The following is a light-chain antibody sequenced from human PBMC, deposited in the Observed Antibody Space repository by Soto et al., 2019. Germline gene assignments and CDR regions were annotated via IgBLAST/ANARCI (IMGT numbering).Light chain of an antibody. J-gene: IGKJ3*01. V-gene: IGKV3-20*01. Sequence: ESVLTQSPGTLSMSPGERATLSCRASQSVSSSYSAWYQQKPGQAPRLLIYGASRRATGIPDRFSGSGSGTDFTLTISRLAPEDFAVYYCQQYGSSPFTFGPGTKVDIE. CDR1: QSVSSSY. CDR2: GAS. CDR3: QQYGSSPFT.